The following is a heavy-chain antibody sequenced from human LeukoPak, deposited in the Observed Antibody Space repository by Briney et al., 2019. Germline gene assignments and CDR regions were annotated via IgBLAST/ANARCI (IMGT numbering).Heavy chain of an antibody. CDR3: ASPAPDSSSGYYYCYYMDV. V-gene: IGHV3-66*02. Sequence: GGSLRLSCAASGFTFSSYAMSWVRQAPGKGLEWVSLIYSGGGTHYADSVRGRFTISRDNSKNTLFLQMNSLRGDDTAVYYCASPAPDSSSGYYYCYYMDVWGKGTTVTVSS. D-gene: IGHD1-14*01. J-gene: IGHJ6*03. CDR1: GFTFSSYA. CDR2: IYSGGGT.